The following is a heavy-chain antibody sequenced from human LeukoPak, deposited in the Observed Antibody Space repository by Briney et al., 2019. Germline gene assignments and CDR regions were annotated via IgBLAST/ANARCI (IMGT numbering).Heavy chain of an antibody. CDR2: IYYSGST. D-gene: IGHD5-12*01. V-gene: IGHV4-31*03. CDR1: GGSISSGGYY. J-gene: IGHJ5*02. CDR3: ARGLVRYSGPGFDP. Sequence: SETLSLTCTVSGGSISSGGYYWSWIHQHPGKGLEWIGYIYYSGSTYYNPSLKSRVTISVDTSKNQFSLKLSSVTAADTAVYYCARGLVRYSGPGFDPWGQGTLVTVSS.